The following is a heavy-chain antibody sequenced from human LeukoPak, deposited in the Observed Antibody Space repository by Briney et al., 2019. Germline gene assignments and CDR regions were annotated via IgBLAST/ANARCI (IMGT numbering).Heavy chain of an antibody. CDR3: ASYGSGTYYKRHFHY. J-gene: IGHJ4*02. CDR2: ISGSGGST. CDR1: AFTFNNYA. Sequence: GGSLRLSCAASAFTFNNYAMSWVRQAPGKGLEWVSGISGSGGSTYYADSVKGRFTISRDNSKNTLYLQMNSLRAEDTAVYYCASYGSGTYYKRHFHYWGQGILVTVSS. D-gene: IGHD3-10*01. V-gene: IGHV3-23*01.